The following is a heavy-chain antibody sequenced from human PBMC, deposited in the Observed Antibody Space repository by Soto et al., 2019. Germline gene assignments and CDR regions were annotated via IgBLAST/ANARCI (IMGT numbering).Heavy chain of an antibody. J-gene: IGHJ4*02. Sequence: GGSLRLSCAASGFAFSTYAMNWVRQAPGKGLEWVALISYDGSEQSYIDSVKGRFTISRDNSRNTLYLQMNSLRAEDTAVYFCAKVLHNFESSATAFDYWGQGTQVKVYS. V-gene: IGHV3-30*02. CDR1: GFAFSTYA. CDR3: AKVLHNFESSATAFDY. D-gene: IGHD3-22*01. CDR2: ISYDGSEQ.